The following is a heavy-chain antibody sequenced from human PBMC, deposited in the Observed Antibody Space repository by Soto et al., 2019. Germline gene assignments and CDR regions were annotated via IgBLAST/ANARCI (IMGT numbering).Heavy chain of an antibody. Sequence: GGSIRLPYAAAGVNCSVLAMNWVSQAPGKGLEWVSSIRGSGGDTYYADSVRGRFTISRDNSKNTLFLQMNSLRVEDIAVYYCVDGHRDSYSYFEYLVQGSLVIGFS. V-gene: IGHV3-23*01. CDR1: GVNCSVLA. CDR2: IRGSGGDT. D-gene: IGHD2-21*01. CDR3: VDGHRDSYSYFEY. J-gene: IGHJ4*02.